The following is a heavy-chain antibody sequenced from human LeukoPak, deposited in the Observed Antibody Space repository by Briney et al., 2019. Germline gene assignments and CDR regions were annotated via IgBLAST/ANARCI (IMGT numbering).Heavy chain of an antibody. D-gene: IGHD1-1*01. CDR2: IIPIFGTA. CDR1: RGTFSRYA. Sequence: SVKVSCMASRGTFSRYAISWVRQAPGQGREWMGGIIPIFGTANYAQKFQGRVTITADKSTSTAYMELSSLRSEDTAVYYCARGGTGRPDFDYWGQGTLVTVSS. J-gene: IGHJ4*02. V-gene: IGHV1-69*06. CDR3: ARGGTGRPDFDY.